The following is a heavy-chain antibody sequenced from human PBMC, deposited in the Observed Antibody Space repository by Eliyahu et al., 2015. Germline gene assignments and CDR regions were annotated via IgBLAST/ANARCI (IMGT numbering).Heavy chain of an antibody. J-gene: IGHJ5*02. V-gene: IGHV4-34*01. D-gene: IGHD1-1*01. CDR3: ARGLGFLQPFEP. CDR2: IKHSGST. Sequence: QVQLQQWGTGLLKPSETLSLTCAVXGGSFSGYYWSWXRQPPGKGLEWIGEIKHSGSTYYNPSLKSRVTISVDASKNQFSLMLTSVTAADTAVYYCARGLGFLQPFEPWGQGTLVTVSS. CDR1: GGSFSGYY.